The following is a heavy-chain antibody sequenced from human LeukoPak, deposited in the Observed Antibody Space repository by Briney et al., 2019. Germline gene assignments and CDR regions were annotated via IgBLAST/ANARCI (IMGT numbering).Heavy chain of an antibody. V-gene: IGHV3-30-3*01. CDR1: GFTFSSYS. CDR2: LSFDGSNN. CDR3: ARGLGAFDI. J-gene: IGHJ3*02. Sequence: PGGSLRLSCAASGFTFSSYSMHWVRQAPGKGLEWEAFLSFDGSNNDYADSAKGRFTISRDNSKNTLYLRLNSLRADDTALYYCARGLGAFDIWGQGTMVTVSS.